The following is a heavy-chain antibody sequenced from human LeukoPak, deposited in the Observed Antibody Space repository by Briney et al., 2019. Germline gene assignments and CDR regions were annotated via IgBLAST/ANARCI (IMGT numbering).Heavy chain of an antibody. Sequence: GGSLRLSCAASGFTFSSYSMNWVRQAPGKGLEWVSSISSSSSYIYYADSVKGRFTISRDNAKNSLYLQMNSLRAEDTAGYYCARDPLSGSYSPPFFDFWGQGTLVNVSS. CDR1: GFTFSSYS. J-gene: IGHJ4*02. V-gene: IGHV3-21*01. CDR2: ISSSSSYI. CDR3: ARDPLSGSYSPPFFDF. D-gene: IGHD1-26*01.